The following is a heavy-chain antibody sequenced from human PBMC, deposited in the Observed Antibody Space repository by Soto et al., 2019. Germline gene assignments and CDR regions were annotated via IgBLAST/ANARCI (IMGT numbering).Heavy chain of an antibody. V-gene: IGHV3-23*01. J-gene: IGHJ4*02. Sequence: EVQLLESGGGLVQPGGSLRLSCAASGFTFSNYAMNWVRQAPGKGLEWVSVISGSGDNTYYADSVKGRFTISRDSSKNTLYLQMNRLRAEDTAVYYCARRSSSWYFDYWGQGTLVTVSS. CDR1: GFTFSNYA. CDR3: ARRSSSWYFDY. D-gene: IGHD6-13*01. CDR2: ISGSGDNT.